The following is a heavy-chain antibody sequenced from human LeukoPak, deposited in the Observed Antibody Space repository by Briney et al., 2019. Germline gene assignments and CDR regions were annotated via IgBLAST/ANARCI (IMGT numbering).Heavy chain of an antibody. J-gene: IGHJ5*02. V-gene: IGHV4-4*07. D-gene: IGHD3-10*01. CDR1: GGSISSYY. CDR2: IFTSGST. Sequence: PSETLSLTCTVSGGSISSYYCSWIRQPAGKGLEWIGRIFTSGSTNYNPSLKSRVTMSVDTSKNQFSLKLSSVTAADTAVYFCARGGYYGSGNDFRFDPWGQGTLVTVSS. CDR3: ARGGYYGSGNDFRFDP.